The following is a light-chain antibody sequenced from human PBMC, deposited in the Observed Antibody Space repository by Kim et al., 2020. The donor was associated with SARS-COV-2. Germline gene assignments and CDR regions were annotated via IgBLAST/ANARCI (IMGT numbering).Light chain of an antibody. Sequence: GQSITISCTGTSSDVGGYNYVSWYQQHPGKAPKLMIYEVSKRPSGVSNRFSGSKSGNTASLTISGLQAEDEADYYCSSYTSSSTWVFGGGTKLTVL. CDR1: SSDVGGYNY. CDR2: EVS. V-gene: IGLV2-14*01. CDR3: SSYTSSSTWV. J-gene: IGLJ3*02.